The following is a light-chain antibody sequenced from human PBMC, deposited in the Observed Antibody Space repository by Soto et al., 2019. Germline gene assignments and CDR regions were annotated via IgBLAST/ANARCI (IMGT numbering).Light chain of an antibody. CDR1: QRISSN. Sequence: DIVMTQSPATLSVSPGERATLYCKASQRISSNLAWYQQKPGQPPRLLIYGASTRATGIPARFSGSGSGTEFTLTISGLQSEDFATYYCQHYHNLPLTFGQGTKVDIK. V-gene: IGKV3-15*01. CDR3: QHYHNLPLT. J-gene: IGKJ1*01. CDR2: GAS.